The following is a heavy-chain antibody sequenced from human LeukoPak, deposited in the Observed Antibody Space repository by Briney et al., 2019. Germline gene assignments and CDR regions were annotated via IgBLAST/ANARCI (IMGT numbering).Heavy chain of an antibody. J-gene: IGHJ6*03. CDR2: IDFSGST. V-gene: IGHV4-59*01. Sequence: PGGSLRLSCAASGFTFSTYTMNWVRQAPGKGLEWIGSIDFSGSTKYNPSLKSRVTISIDASKNQFSLKLRSVTAADTAVYYCARSVRRTSWPQTRISYYYYMDVWGKGTTVTVSS. D-gene: IGHD6-13*01. CDR1: GFTFSTYT. CDR3: ARSVRRTSWPQTRISYYYYMDV.